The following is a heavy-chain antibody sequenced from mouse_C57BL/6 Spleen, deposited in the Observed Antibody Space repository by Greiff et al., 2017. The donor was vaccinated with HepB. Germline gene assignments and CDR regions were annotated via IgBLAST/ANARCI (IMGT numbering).Heavy chain of an antibody. CDR2: IRNKANGYTT. CDR3: ARSPFYDGYSYYAMDY. D-gene: IGHD2-3*01. CDR1: FTFTDYY. Sequence: EVMLVESGGGLVQPGGFTFTDYYMSWVRQPPGKALEWLGFIRNKANGYTTEYSASVKGRFTISRDNSQSILYLQMNALRAEDSATYYCARSPFYDGYSYYAMDYWGQGTSVTVSS. J-gene: IGHJ4*01. V-gene: IGHV7-3*01.